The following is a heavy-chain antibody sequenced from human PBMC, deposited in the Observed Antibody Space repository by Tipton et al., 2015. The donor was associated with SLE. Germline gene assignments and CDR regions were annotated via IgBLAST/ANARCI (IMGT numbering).Heavy chain of an antibody. CDR3: ARGPPFMEWERNWFDP. V-gene: IGHV4-61*08. Sequence: TLSLTCTVSGGPLNHGGYYWNYIRQHPGEGLEWIGHITYSGHTLYNPSLQSRVTISVDRSKNQFSLKLTSVTAADTAVYYCARGPPFMEWERNWFDPWGQGTQVTVSS. D-gene: IGHD3-3*02. CDR1: GGPLNHGGYY. CDR2: ITYSGHT. J-gene: IGHJ5*02.